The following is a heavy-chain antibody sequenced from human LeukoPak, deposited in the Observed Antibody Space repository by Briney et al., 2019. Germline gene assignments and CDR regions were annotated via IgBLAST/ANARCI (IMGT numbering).Heavy chain of an antibody. CDR3: AKDVRPGAGGMDV. CDR2: ISDNGRST. Sequence: PGGSLRLSCAASGFTFRNLAMSWVRQAPGKGLEWVSTISDNGRSTHYADSVKGRFTISRDNSKNTLDLQMNSLKDEDTAIYYCAKDVRPGAGGMDVWGQGTTVTVSS. J-gene: IGHJ6*02. D-gene: IGHD1-26*01. V-gene: IGHV3-23*01. CDR1: GFTFRNLA.